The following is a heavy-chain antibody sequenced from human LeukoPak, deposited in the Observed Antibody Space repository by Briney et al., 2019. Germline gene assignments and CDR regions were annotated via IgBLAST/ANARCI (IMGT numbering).Heavy chain of an antibody. V-gene: IGHV3-23*01. Sequence: PGGSLRLSCAASGFTFSSYAMSWVRQAPGKGLEWVSAISGSGGSTYYADSVKGRFTISRDNSKNTLYLQMNSLRAEDTAVYYCVKDRGSGSHHGFDYWGQGTLVTVSS. J-gene: IGHJ4*02. CDR2: ISGSGGST. CDR3: VKDRGSGSHHGFDY. CDR1: GFTFSSYA. D-gene: IGHD1-26*01.